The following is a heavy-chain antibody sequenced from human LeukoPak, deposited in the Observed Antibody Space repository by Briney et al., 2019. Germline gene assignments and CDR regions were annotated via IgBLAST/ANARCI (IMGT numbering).Heavy chain of an antibody. CDR3: AKDGIAVAGTVSYMDY. CDR1: GFTFSSYG. J-gene: IGHJ4*02. CDR2: ISYDGSNK. D-gene: IGHD6-19*01. V-gene: IGHV3-30*18. Sequence: GGSLRLSCAASGFTFSSYGMHWVRQAPGKGLEWVAVISYDGSNKYYADSVKGRFTISRDNSKNTLYLQMNSLRAEDTAVYYCAKDGIAVAGTVSYMDYWGQGTLVTVSS.